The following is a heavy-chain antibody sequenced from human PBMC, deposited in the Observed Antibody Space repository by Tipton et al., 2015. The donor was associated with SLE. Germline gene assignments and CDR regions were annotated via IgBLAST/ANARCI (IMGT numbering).Heavy chain of an antibody. CDR1: GGSFSGYY. V-gene: IGHV4-34*01. D-gene: IGHD2/OR15-2a*01. Sequence: TLSLTCAVYGGSFSGYYWSWIRQPPWKGLEGIGEINHSGSTNYNPSLQSRVTISVDTAKNQFSLKLSSVTAADTAVYYCASILLGQFDYWGQGTLVTVSS. CDR3: ASILLGQFDY. J-gene: IGHJ4*02. CDR2: INHSGST.